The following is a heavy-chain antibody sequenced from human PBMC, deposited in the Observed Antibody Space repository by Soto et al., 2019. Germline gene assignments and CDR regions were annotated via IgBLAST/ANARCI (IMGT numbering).Heavy chain of an antibody. CDR2: IYYSGST. CDR3: ASSGITGTRRAFDI. J-gene: IGHJ3*02. V-gene: IGHV4-39*01. D-gene: IGHD1-20*01. CDR1: GGSISSSSYY. Sequence: SETLSLTCTVSGGSISSSSYYWGWIRQPPGKGLEWIGSIYYSGSTYYNPSLKSRVTISVDTSKNQFSLKLSSVTAADTAVYYCASSGITGTRRAFDIWGQGTMVTFSS.